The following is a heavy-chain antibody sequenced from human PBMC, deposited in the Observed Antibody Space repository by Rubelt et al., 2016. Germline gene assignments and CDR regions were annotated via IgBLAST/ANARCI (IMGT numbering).Heavy chain of an antibody. J-gene: IGHJ4*02. Sequence: QVQLQQWGAGLLKPSETLSLTCAVYGGSFSGYYWSWIRQPPGKGLEWIGSIYYTGNTFYRQSLKSRVTISLDTSKNQFSRNLYSGTAADTAVYYCAKRSGSGSEPIDCWGQGTLVTVSS. CDR2: IYYTGNT. CDR1: GGSFSGYY. V-gene: IGHV4-34*01. CDR3: AKRSGSGSEPIDC. D-gene: IGHD5-12*01.